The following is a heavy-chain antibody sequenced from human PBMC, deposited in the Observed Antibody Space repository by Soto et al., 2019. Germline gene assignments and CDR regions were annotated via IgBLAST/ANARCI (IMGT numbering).Heavy chain of an antibody. D-gene: IGHD1-1*01. CDR1: GGSVSSGSYY. CDR2: IYYSGST. J-gene: IGHJ6*02. Sequence: QVQLQESGPGLVKPSETLSLTCTVSGGSVSSGSYYWSWIRQPPGKGLEWIGYIYYSGSTNYNPSLQSRVYRSVDTSKNQFSLKLRSVTAAAAAVYYCARLERHGNYCWYGIDFWGQGTTVTVSS. V-gene: IGHV4-61*01. CDR3: ARLERHGNYCWYGIDF.